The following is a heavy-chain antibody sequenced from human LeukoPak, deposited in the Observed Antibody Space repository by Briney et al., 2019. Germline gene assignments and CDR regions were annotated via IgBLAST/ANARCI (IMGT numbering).Heavy chain of an antibody. CDR1: GAPISRFY. V-gene: IGHV4-4*09. CDR2: IYNGVPT. CDR3: VQTTGWPGFDY. J-gene: IGHJ4*02. Sequence: SETLSLTCTTSGAPISRFYWSWVRQPPGKGLEWIGNIYNGVPTFFNPSLKSRVTLSVYTSKTQFSLQLASVTAADTAVYYCVQTTGWPGFDYWGQGILVTVSS. D-gene: IGHD6-19*01.